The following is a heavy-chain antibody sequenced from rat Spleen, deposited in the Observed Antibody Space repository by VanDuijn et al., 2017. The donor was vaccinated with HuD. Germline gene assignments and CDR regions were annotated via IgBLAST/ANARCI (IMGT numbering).Heavy chain of an antibody. CDR2: ISYDGGST. Sequence: EVQLVESGGGLVQPGRSMKLSCSASGFTFSDYGMAWVFQAPTKGLEWFASISYDGGSTYYRDSVKGRFTISRDNAKSTLYLQMESLRSEDTATYYCVKDLDYSGDYVLDAWGQGASVTVSS. J-gene: IGHJ4*01. V-gene: IGHV5-20*01. D-gene: IGHD1-1*01. CDR3: VKDLDYSGDYVLDA. CDR1: GFTFSDYG.